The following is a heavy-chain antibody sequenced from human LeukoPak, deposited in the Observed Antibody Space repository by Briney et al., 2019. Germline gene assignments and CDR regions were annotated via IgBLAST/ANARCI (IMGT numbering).Heavy chain of an antibody. J-gene: IGHJ3*02. CDR1: GGSISSYY. D-gene: IGHD5-24*01. Sequence: KSSETLSLTCTVSGGSISSYYWSWIRQPPGKGLEWIGYIYYSGSTNYNPSLKSRVTISVDTSKNQFSLKLSSVTAADTAVYYCARVRDGYKSPWAFDIWGQGTMVTVSS. V-gene: IGHV4-59*01. CDR2: IYYSGST. CDR3: ARVRDGYKSPWAFDI.